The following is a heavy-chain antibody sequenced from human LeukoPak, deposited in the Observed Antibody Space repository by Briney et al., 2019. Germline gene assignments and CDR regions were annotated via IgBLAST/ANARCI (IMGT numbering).Heavy chain of an antibody. Sequence: GASVKVSCKASGYTFTSYYMHWVRQAPGQGLEWMGIINPSGGSTSYAQKFQGRVTMTRDMSTSTVYMELSSLRSEDTAVYYCARDTIAVAGTGYFQHWGQGTLVTVSS. CDR3: ARDTIAVAGTGYFQH. V-gene: IGHV1-46*01. D-gene: IGHD6-19*01. CDR1: GYTFTSYY. J-gene: IGHJ1*01. CDR2: INPSGGST.